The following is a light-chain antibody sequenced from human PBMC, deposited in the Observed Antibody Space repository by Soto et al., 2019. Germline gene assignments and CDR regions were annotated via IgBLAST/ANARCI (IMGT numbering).Light chain of an antibody. V-gene: IGLV1-44*01. J-gene: IGLJ2*01. CDR3: ASWDDSLNGRV. CDR2: SSN. CDR1: SSNIGSNT. Sequence: QPVLTQPPSASGTPGQRVTISCSGSSSNIGSNTVNWYRQLPGTAPKLLIYSSNQRPSGVPDRFSGSKSGTSASLAISGLQSEDEADYYCASWDDSLNGRVFGGGTKVTVL.